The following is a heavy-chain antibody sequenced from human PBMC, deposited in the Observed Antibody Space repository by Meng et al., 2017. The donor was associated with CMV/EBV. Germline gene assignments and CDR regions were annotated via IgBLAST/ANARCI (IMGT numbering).Heavy chain of an antibody. D-gene: IGHD6-13*01. CDR3: ARGSVRSWANFDY. J-gene: IGHJ4*02. CDR2: INHSGST. Sequence: SETLSLTCAVYGGSFSGYYWSWIRQPPGKGLEWIGEINHSGSTNYNPSLKGRVTISVDTSKNQFSLKLSSVTAADTAVYYCARGSVRSWANFDYWGQGTLVTVSS. V-gene: IGHV4-34*01. CDR1: GGSFSGYY.